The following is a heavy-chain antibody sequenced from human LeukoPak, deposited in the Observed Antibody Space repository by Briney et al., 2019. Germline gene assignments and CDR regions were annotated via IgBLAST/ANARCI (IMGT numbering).Heavy chain of an antibody. V-gene: IGHV3-21*01. CDR3: ARGHYDVLAASYKWTPDY. CDR2: ITSGGDYT. J-gene: IGHJ4*02. Sequence: PGGSLRLSCAASGFTFNTFNMYWVRQAPGKGLEWVSSITSGGDYTYYADSVKGRFTSSRDNAKNSLSLQLNSLRVEDTAVYYCARGHYDVLAASYKWTPDYWGQGTLVTVSS. D-gene: IGHD3-9*01. CDR1: GFTFNTFN.